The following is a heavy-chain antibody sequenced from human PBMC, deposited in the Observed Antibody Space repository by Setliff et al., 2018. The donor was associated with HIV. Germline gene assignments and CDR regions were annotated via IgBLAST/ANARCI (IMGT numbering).Heavy chain of an antibody. CDR3: AAEPMIRGRPFAF. CDR2: INHSGVT. J-gene: IGHJ4*02. V-gene: IGHV4-34*01. CDR1: GPSFTGYY. D-gene: IGHD3-10*01. Sequence: PSETLSLTCAVYGPSFTGYYWNWIRQLPGKAFEWIGEINHSGVTYYNPSFKSRVNISLDLSKNQFSLRLTGLSGADTATYFCAAEPMIRGRPFAFWGQPTLVTVSS.